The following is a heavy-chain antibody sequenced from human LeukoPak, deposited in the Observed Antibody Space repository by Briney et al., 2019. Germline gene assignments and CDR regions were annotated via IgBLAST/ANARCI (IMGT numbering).Heavy chain of an antibody. CDR2: ISSSSSTI. CDR1: GFTFSSYS. D-gene: IGHD5-12*01. J-gene: IGHJ4*02. V-gene: IGHV3-48*01. Sequence: TGGSLRLSCAASGFTFSSYSMNWVRQAPGKGLEWVSYISSSSSTIYYADSVKGRFTISRDNAKNSLYLQMNSLRAEDTAVYYCARDQSGYDQSNYFDYWGQGTLVTVSS. CDR3: ARDQSGYDQSNYFDY.